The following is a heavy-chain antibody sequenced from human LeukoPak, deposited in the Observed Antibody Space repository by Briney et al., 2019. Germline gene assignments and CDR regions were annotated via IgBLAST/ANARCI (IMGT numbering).Heavy chain of an antibody. CDR1: GYTFSRYD. CDR2: MNPNSGNT. J-gene: IGHJ6*02. V-gene: IGHV1-8*01. Sequence: ASVKVSCKASGYTFSRYDINWVRQATGQGLEWMGWMNPNSGNTGYAQKFQGRVTMTRNTSISTAYMELSGLRSEDTAAYYCASGGGSGTWGAYYYYAMDVWGQGTTVTVSS. D-gene: IGHD3-10*01. CDR3: ASGGGSGTWGAYYYYAMDV.